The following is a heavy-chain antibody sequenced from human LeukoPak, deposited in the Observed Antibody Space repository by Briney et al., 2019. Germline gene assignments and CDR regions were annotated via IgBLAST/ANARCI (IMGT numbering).Heavy chain of an antibody. CDR3: ATALGAGAAFDY. D-gene: IGHD7-27*01. V-gene: IGHV1-24*01. J-gene: IGHJ4*02. CDR2: FDPEDDET. Sequence: GASVRVSCTVSGYTLTELSMHWVRQAPGKGLEWMGGFDPEDDETIYAQKFQGRVTMTEETSTDTAYMELSSMRSEDTAVYYCATALGAGAAFDYWGQGPLVTVSS. CDR1: GYTLTELS.